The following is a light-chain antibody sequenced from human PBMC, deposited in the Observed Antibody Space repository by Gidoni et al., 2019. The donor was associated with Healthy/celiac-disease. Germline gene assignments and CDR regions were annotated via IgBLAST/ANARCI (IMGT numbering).Light chain of an antibody. CDR2: LGS. V-gene: IGKV2-28*01. CDR3: MQALQTPV. CDR1: QSLLHSNGYNY. J-gene: IGKJ4*01. Sequence: DIVMTQSPLSLPVTPGAPASIPCRSSQSLLHSNGYNYLYWYLQKPGQSPPLLIDLGSNGASGVPDRVSGSGTGTDFKLKISRVEAEDVGVYYCMQALQTPVFGGGTKVEIK.